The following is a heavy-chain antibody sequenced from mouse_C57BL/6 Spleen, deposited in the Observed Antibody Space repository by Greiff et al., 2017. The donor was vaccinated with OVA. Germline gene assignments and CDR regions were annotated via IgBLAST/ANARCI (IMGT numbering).Heavy chain of an antibody. CDR3: ARRDYYGPFDY. CDR1: GYAFSSYW. CDR2: IYPGDGDT. D-gene: IGHD1-1*01. J-gene: IGHJ2*01. V-gene: IGHV1-80*01. Sequence: VMLVESGAELVKPGASVKISCKASGYAFSSYWMNWVKQRPGKGLEWIGQIYPGDGDTNYNGKFKGKATLTADKSSSTAYMQLSSLTSEDSAVYFCARRDYYGPFDYWGQGTTLTVSS.